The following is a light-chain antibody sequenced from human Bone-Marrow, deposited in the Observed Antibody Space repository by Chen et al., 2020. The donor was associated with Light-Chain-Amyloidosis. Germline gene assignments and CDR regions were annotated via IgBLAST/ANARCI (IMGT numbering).Light chain of an antibody. V-gene: IGKV3-20*01. CDR3: QQYGTLPLT. J-gene: IGKJ4*01. Sequence: IVLTQSPAPLSLSPGEGANLSCRASQTIISNYLTWYQQKFGQAPRLLIYSSSSRATGVPDRFTGSGSGTDFTLTISRLEPEDFATYYCQQYGTLPLTFGGGTKVEIK. CDR1: QTIISNY. CDR2: SSS.